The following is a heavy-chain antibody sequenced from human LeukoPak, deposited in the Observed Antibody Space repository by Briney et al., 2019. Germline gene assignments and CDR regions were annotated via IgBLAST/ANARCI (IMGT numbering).Heavy chain of an antibody. V-gene: IGHV3-7*03. CDR3: ARDPLTMVRGVPDY. CDR1: GFTFSSYW. J-gene: IGHJ4*02. CDR2: IKQDGSEK. Sequence: GGSLRLSCAASGFTFSSYWMSWVRQAPGKGLERVANIKQDGSEKHHVDSVKGRFTTSRDNAKNSLYLQMNSLRAEDTAVYYCARDPLTMVRGVPDYWGQGTLVTVSS. D-gene: IGHD3-10*01.